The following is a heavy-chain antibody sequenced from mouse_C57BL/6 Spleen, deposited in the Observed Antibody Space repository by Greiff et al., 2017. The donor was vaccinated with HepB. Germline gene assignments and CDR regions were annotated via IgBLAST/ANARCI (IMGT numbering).Heavy chain of an antibody. CDR3: TCTVVAPRLFAY. J-gene: IGHJ3*01. V-gene: IGHV14-4*01. Sequence: EVQLQESGAELVRPGASVKLSCTASGFNIKDDYMHWVKQRPEQGLEWIGWIDPENGDTEYASKFQGKATITADTSSNTAYLQLSSLTSEDTAVYYCTCTVVAPRLFAYWGQGTLVTVSA. CDR2: IDPENGDT. CDR1: GFNIKDDY. D-gene: IGHD1-1*01.